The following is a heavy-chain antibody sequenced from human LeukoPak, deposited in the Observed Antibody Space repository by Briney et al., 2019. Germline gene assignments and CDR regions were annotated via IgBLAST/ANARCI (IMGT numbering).Heavy chain of an antibody. CDR2: IRYDGSVK. Sequence: PGGSLRLSCAASGFSFSNYGMHWVRQAPGKGLEWVAFIRYDGSVKFYADSVKGRFTLSRDNSEDTLYLQMSRLRADDTAVYYCAGDGVDEYNYLYGMDVWGQGTTVTVSS. CDR3: AGDGVDEYNYLYGMDV. D-gene: IGHD5-24*01. J-gene: IGHJ6*02. V-gene: IGHV3-30*02. CDR1: GFSFSNYG.